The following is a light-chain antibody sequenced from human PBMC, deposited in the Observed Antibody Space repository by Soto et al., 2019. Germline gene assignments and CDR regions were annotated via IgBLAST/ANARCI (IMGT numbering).Light chain of an antibody. J-gene: IGKJ1*01. V-gene: IGKV1-6*01. Sequence: AIQMTQCPSSLSSSVLDRVTITCRASQGIRNDLGWYQQKPGKAPKLLIYAASSLQSGVPSRFSGSGSGTDFTLTISSLQPEDFATYYCLQDYNYPWTFGQGTKVDIK. CDR3: LQDYNYPWT. CDR2: AAS. CDR1: QGIRND.